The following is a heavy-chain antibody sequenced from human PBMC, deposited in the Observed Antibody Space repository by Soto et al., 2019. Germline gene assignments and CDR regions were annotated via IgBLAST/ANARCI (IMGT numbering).Heavy chain of an antibody. Sequence: QVQLQQWGAGLLKPSETLSLTCAVYGGSFSGYQWSWIRQTPGKGLEWIGGINDSGDINYNPSLKSRVTNLVDAAKKQISLKLSSVTAADTAVYFCARGLILWFGDLSRRGGYYYYMDVWGKGTTVTVSS. D-gene: IGHD3-10*01. CDR3: ARGLILWFGDLSRRGGYYYYMDV. J-gene: IGHJ6*03. V-gene: IGHV4-34*02. CDR2: INDSGDI. CDR1: GGSFSGYQ.